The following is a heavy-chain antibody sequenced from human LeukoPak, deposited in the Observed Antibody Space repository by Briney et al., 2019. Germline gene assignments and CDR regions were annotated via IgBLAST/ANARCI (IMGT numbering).Heavy chain of an antibody. CDR1: GFTFSSYA. D-gene: IGHD5-24*01. CDR3: ARGRDGYESTYYFDY. Sequence: GGSLRLSCAASGFTFSSYAMHWVRQAPGKGLEWVAVISYDGSNKYYADSVKGRFTISRDNSKNTLYLQMNSLRAEDTAVYYCARGRDGYESTYYFDYWGQGTLVTVSS. V-gene: IGHV3-30-3*01. J-gene: IGHJ4*02. CDR2: ISYDGSNK.